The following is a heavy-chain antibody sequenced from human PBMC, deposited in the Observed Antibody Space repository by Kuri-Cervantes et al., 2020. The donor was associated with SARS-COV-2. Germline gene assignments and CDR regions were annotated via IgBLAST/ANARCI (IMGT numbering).Heavy chain of an antibody. Sequence: ASVKVSCKASGYTFTSYGINWVRQATGQGLEWMGWMNPNSGNTGYAQKFQGRVTMTRNTSISTAYMELSSLRSEDTAVYYCAREIPAAMGTNWFDPWGQGTLVTVSS. CDR3: AREIPAAMGTNWFDP. J-gene: IGHJ5*02. CDR1: GYTFTSYG. CDR2: MNPNSGNT. D-gene: IGHD2-2*01. V-gene: IGHV1-8*02.